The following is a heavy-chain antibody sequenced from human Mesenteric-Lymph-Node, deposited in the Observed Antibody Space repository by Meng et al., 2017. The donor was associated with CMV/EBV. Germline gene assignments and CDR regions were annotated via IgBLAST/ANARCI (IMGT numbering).Heavy chain of an antibody. D-gene: IGHD2-2*01. CDR1: ADSIDSSSYF. CDR2: IYYSGST. CDR3: ARGVRDIVVVPAAIPILPYYYYGMDV. Sequence: SETLSLTCTVSADSIDSSSYFWGWIRQPPGKGLEWIGYIYYSGSTNYNPSLKSRVTISVDTSKNQFSLKLSSVTAADTAVYYCARGVRDIVVVPAAIPILPYYYYGMDVWGQGTTVTVSS. V-gene: IGHV4-61*05. J-gene: IGHJ6*02.